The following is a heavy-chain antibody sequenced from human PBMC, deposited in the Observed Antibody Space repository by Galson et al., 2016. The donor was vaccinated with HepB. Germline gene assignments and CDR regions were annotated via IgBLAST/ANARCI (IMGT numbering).Heavy chain of an antibody. D-gene: IGHD3-10*01. V-gene: IGHV3-48*03. CDR1: GFAFSSYE. CDR2: ISDTGDTK. Sequence: SLRLSCAVSGFAFSSYEMTWVRQAPGKGLECISYISDTGDTKYYAASVEGRFTISRENAKNSLYLQMNSLRAEDTAVYYCAREGSKGIYFDYWGQGILVTVSS. CDR3: AREGSKGIYFDY. J-gene: IGHJ4*02.